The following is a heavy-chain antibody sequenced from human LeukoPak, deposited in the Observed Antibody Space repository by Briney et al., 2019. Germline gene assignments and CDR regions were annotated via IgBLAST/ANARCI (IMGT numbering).Heavy chain of an antibody. J-gene: IGHJ4*02. CDR1: GFTFSSYS. Sequence: GGSLRLACAASGFTFSSYSTNWVRQAPGKGLEWVSYISSSSSTIYYADSVKGRFTISRDNAKNSLYLQMNSLRDEDTAVYYCARDRLDGQGWYFDYWGQGTLVTVSS. D-gene: IGHD5-24*01. V-gene: IGHV3-48*02. CDR3: ARDRLDGQGWYFDY. CDR2: ISSSSSTI.